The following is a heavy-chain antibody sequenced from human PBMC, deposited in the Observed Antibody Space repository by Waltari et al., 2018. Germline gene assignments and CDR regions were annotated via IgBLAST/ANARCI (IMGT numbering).Heavy chain of an antibody. CDR2: ISYSGST. Sequence: QVQLQESGPALVKPSQVLSPTCPVPGGSMHGVDYDWSWIRQSPGKGLEWLGCISYSGSTFHNPSLKNRITMSVDTSNNQFSLKLSSVTAADTAVYYCARRTGLYCRSNTCASYDHWGQGTLVTVSS. J-gene: IGHJ4*02. D-gene: IGHD2-2*01. V-gene: IGHV4-30-4*01. CDR3: ARRTGLYCRSNTCASYDH. CDR1: GGSMHGVDYD.